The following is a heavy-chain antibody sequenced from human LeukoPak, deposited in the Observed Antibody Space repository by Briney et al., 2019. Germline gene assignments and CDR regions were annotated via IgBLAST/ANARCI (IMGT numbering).Heavy chain of an antibody. CDR1: GFTFSSYS. CDR2: ISSSSSTI. Sequence: GGSLRLSCAASGFTFSSYSMNWVRQAPGKGLEWVSYISSSSSTIYYADSVKGRFTISRDNAKNSLYLQMNSLRAEDTAVYYCASAPPSSGYLRFLDYWGQGTLVTVSS. J-gene: IGHJ4*02. D-gene: IGHD3-22*01. CDR3: ASAPPSSGYLRFLDY. V-gene: IGHV3-48*01.